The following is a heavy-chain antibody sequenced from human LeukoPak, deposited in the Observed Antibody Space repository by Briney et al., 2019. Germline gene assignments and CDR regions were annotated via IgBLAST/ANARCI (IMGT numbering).Heavy chain of an antibody. J-gene: IGHJ3*02. V-gene: IGHV4-59*08. D-gene: IGHD3-22*01. Sequence: SETLSLTCTVSGVSISGHYWSWIRQPPGKRLEWIGFIYYTGRTRYNPSLRSRVTISADTSKNHLTLRLTSVTSTDTALYYCARLLDNDSSGDPDTFDMWGQGIKVTVSP. CDR2: IYYTGRT. CDR3: ARLLDNDSSGDPDTFDM. CDR1: GVSISGHY.